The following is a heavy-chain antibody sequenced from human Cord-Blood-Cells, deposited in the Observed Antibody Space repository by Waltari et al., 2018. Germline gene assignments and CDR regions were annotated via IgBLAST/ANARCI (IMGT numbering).Heavy chain of an antibody. Sequence: EVQLVESGGGLVQPGGSLRLSCAASGFTFSIYWRSWVRQAPGKGLEWVANIKQDGSEKYYVDSVKGRFTISRDNAKNSLYLQMNSLRAEDTAVYYCARVGGSGLKYYFDYWGQGTLVTVSS. CDR2: IKQDGSEK. V-gene: IGHV3-7*01. J-gene: IGHJ4*02. CDR1: GFTFSIYW. D-gene: IGHD3-16*01. CDR3: ARVGGSGLKYYFDY.